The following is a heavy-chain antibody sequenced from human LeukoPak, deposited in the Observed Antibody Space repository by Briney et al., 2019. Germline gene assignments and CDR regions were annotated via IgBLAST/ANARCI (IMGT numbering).Heavy chain of an antibody. J-gene: IGHJ5*02. CDR3: ERDLYGYFDDP. D-gene: IGHD3-9*01. CDR1: GFTFSDYY. CDR2: ISSSGRTI. V-gene: IGHV3-11*01. Sequence: GGSLRLSCAASGFTFSDYYMSWIRQAPGKGLERVSYISSSGRTIYYADSVKGRFTSSSDNAKNSLYLQMKSLRAEDTAVYFCERDLYGYFDDPWGQGNLVTVSS.